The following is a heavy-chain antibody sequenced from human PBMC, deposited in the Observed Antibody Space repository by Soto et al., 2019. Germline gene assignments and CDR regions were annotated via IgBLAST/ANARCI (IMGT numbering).Heavy chain of an antibody. D-gene: IGHD3-22*01. CDR3: ARGPVVVITTFSD. CDR2: IIPIFGTA. CDR1: GGTFSSYA. Sequence: GASVKVSCKASGGTFSSYAIGWVRQAPGQGLEWMGGIIPIFGTANYAQKFQGRVTITADESTSTAYMELSSLRSEDTAVYYCARGPVVVITTFSDWGQGTLVTVSS. V-gene: IGHV1-69*13. J-gene: IGHJ4*02.